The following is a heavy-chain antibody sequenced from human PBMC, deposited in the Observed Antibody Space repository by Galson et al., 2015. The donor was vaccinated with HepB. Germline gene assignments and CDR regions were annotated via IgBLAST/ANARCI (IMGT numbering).Heavy chain of an antibody. J-gene: IGHJ3*02. D-gene: IGHD7-27*01. CDR3: GSSSVNWGPDGFDI. CDR2: IDGGGTT. V-gene: IGHV3-53*01. Sequence: LRLSCAASGFDVSNNYMGWVRQAPGKGLEWVSVIDGGGTTHYADSVKGRFTISRDNSKNTLYLQMDTLRAEDTAVYHCGSSSVNWGPDGFDIWGQGTMVTVSS. CDR1: GFDVSNNY.